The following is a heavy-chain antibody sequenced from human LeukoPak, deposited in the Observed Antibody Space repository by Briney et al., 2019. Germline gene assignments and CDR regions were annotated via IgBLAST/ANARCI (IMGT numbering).Heavy chain of an antibody. Sequence: PSASVKVSCKASGYTFTSYYIHWVRQAPEQGIEWMGIINPSGGSTSYAQMFQGRVTMTRDTSTSTVYMELSSLRSEDTAVYYCAREWELQRYYGMDVWGQGTTVTVSS. D-gene: IGHD1-26*01. J-gene: IGHJ6*02. V-gene: IGHV1-46*01. CDR2: INPSGGST. CDR1: GYTFTSYY. CDR3: AREWELQRYYGMDV.